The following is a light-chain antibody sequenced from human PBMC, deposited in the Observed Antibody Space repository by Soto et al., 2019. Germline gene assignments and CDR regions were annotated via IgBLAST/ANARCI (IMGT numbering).Light chain of an antibody. V-gene: IGLV2-14*01. J-gene: IGLJ2*01. CDR3: SSYRSRSLVV. CDR1: SRDVGGYNY. Sequence: QSALTQPAPGSGSPGQSITISCTGTSRDVGGYNYVSWYQQHPGQAPKLMIYDVSNRPSGVSNRFSGSKSGNTASLTISGLQAEDEADYYCSSYRSRSLVVFGGGTKLTVL. CDR2: DVS.